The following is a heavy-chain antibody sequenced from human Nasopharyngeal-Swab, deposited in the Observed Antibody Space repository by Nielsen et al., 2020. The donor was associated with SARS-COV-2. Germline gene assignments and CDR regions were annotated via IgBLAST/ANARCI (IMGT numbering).Heavy chain of an antibody. Sequence: GESLKISCAASGFTVSINFMHWVRQAPGKGLVWVSRINSDGSNTSYADSVKGRFTISRDNAKNSLYLQMNSLRAEDTAVYYCARDQTTVTTFYGMDVWGQGTTVTVSS. CDR1: GFTVSINF. CDR2: INSDGSNT. J-gene: IGHJ6*02. V-gene: IGHV3-74*01. D-gene: IGHD4-17*01. CDR3: ARDQTTVTTFYGMDV.